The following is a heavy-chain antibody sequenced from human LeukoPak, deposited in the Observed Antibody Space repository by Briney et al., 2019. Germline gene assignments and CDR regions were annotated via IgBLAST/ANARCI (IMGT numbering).Heavy chain of an antibody. Sequence: PGGSLRLSCAASGFTFSTYIMNWVRQTPGKGLEWVSSIGTSTSYIYYADSVKGRFTISRDNAKNSLYLEMNSLRAEDTAVYYCAKAPVTTCRGAFCYPFDYWGLGTLVTVSS. CDR1: GFTFSTYI. CDR2: IGTSTSYI. J-gene: IGHJ4*02. D-gene: IGHD2-15*01. CDR3: AKAPVTTCRGAFCYPFDY. V-gene: IGHV3-21*01.